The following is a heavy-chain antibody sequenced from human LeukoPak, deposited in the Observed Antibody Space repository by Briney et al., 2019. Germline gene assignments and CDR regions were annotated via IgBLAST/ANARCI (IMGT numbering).Heavy chain of an antibody. CDR3: AREGRARRHDAFDI. CDR2: INPSGGNT. V-gene: IGHV1-46*01. Sequence: ASVKVSCKASGYTFTSYGISWVRQAPGQGLEWMGIINPSGGNTSYAQKFQGRVTMTRDTSTSTVYMELSSLRSEDTAVYYCAREGRARRHDAFDIWGQGTMVTVSS. J-gene: IGHJ3*02. CDR1: GYTFTSYG.